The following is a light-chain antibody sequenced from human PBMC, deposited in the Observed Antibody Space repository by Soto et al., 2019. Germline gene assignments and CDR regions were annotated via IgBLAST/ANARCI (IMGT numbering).Light chain of an antibody. J-gene: IGKJ1*01. CDR1: QSVSNSY. CDR3: QQYGDSPVT. V-gene: IGKV3-20*01. CDR2: GAS. Sequence: EIVLTQSPGTLSLSPGERATLSCRASQSVSNSYLAWYQQKPGQAPRLLIYGASNRATGIPDRFSGSGSATDFTLTISRLEPEDFAVYYCQQYGDSPVTFGQGTKVDIK.